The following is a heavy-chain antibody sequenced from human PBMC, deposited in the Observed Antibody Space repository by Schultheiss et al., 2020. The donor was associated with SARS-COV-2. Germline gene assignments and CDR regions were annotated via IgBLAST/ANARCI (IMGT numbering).Heavy chain of an antibody. Sequence: SVKVSCKASGYTFTSYAISWVRQAPGQGLEWMGGIIPIFGTANYAQRFQGRVTITADESTSTAYMELSSLRSEDTAVYYCSRVSSYDSSGYYFDYWGQGTLVTVSS. CDR3: SRVSSYDSSGYYFDY. D-gene: IGHD3-22*01. CDR1: GYTFTSYA. CDR2: IIPIFGTA. V-gene: IGHV1-69*13. J-gene: IGHJ4*02.